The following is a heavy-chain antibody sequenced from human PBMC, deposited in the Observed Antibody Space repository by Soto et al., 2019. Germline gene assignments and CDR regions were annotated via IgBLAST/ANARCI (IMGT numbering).Heavy chain of an antibody. CDR2: ISSSSLYI. V-gene: IGHV3-21*01. D-gene: IGHD3-3*01. J-gene: IGHJ6*02. CDR1: GFTFSNYT. CDR3: ARANYDFWSGYSNYFGMDV. Sequence: EVQLVESGGGLVKPGGSLRVSCAASGFTFSNYTMNWVRQAPGKGLEWVSAISSSSLYIYYADSVKGRFTISRDNAKNSLYLQRNSLGAEDTAVYYCARANYDFWSGYSNYFGMDVWGQGTTVTVSS.